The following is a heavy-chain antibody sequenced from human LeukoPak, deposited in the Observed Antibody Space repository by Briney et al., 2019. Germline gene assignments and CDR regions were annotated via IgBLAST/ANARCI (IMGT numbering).Heavy chain of an antibody. CDR1: GYTFTSYY. J-gene: IGHJ6*02. D-gene: IGHD2-2*02. V-gene: IGHV1-46*01. Sequence: ASVKVSCKASGYTFTSYYMHWVRQAPGQGLEWMGIINPSGGSTSYAQKFQGRVTMTRDTSTSTVYMELSSLRSEDTAVYYCAREGEYPPKPYGMDVWGQGTTVTVSS. CDR3: AREGEYPPKPYGMDV. CDR2: INPSGGST.